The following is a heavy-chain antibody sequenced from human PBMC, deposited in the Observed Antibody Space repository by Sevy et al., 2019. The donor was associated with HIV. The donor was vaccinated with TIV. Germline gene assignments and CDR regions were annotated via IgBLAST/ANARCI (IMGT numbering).Heavy chain of an antibody. Sequence: SETLSLTCTVSGGSITSLYWNWIRQPPRKGLEWIANIYYNGHINYNPSLKSRVTLSLDTSKNQFSLGLSSVTAADTAMYYCAGENAWGRGYSWGQGTLVTVSS. V-gene: IGHV4-59*08. J-gene: IGHJ4*02. CDR3: AGENAWGRGYS. CDR1: GGSITSLY. D-gene: IGHD1-26*01. CDR2: IYYNGHI.